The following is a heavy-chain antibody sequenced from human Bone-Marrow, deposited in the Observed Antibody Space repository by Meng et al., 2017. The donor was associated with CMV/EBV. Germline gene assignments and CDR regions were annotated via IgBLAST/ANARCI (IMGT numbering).Heavy chain of an antibody. D-gene: IGHD2-2*01. V-gene: IGHV1-2*02. Sequence: ASVKVSCKASGFTFSDYYMHWLRQAPGQGLEWMGWINPNSGGTNYAQKFQGRVTMTRDTSISTAYMELSRLRSDDTAVYYCAREFAGRYCSSTSCPFQHWGQGTLVTVSS. CDR1: GFTFSDYY. CDR2: INPNSGGT. J-gene: IGHJ1*01. CDR3: AREFAGRYCSSTSCPFQH.